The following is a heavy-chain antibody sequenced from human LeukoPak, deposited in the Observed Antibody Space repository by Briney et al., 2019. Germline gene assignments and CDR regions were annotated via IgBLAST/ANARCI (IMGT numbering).Heavy chain of an antibody. CDR3: AIRDLYXGSYYVXY. CDR1: GYTLTELS. J-gene: IGHJ4*02. Sequence: ASVKVSCKVSGYTLTELSMHWVRQAPGKGLEWMGGFDPEDGETIYAQKFQGRVTMTEDTSTDTAYMELSSLRSEDTAVYYCAIRDLYXGSYYVXYWGQGTLXTXXS. CDR2: FDPEDGET. V-gene: IGHV1-24*01. D-gene: IGHD1-26*01.